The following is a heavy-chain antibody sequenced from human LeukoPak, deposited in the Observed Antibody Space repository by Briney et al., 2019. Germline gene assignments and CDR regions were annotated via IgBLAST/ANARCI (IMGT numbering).Heavy chain of an antibody. CDR1: GVSISSFY. Sequence: SETLSLTCTVSGVSISSFYWSWIRQPPGKGLEWIGYIYYSGSTNYNPSLKSRVTMSVDTSKNQFSLKLTSVTAADTAVYYCAAQPDFWGQGTLVTVSS. CDR2: IYYSGST. V-gene: IGHV4-59*01. J-gene: IGHJ4*02. D-gene: IGHD5-18*01. CDR3: AAQPDF.